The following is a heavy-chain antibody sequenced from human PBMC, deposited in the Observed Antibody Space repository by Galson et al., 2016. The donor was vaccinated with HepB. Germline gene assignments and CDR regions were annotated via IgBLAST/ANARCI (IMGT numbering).Heavy chain of an antibody. D-gene: IGHD2-2*01. CDR3: ARDGDSVVRPTAMTYTWFDP. V-gene: IGHV3-23*01. Sequence: SLRLSCAASGFTFSSYTMNWVRQTPGKGPEWVSSISGNGLSTYSADSVKGRFTISRDNSKNTLYLQMDSLRADDTAIYFCARDGDSVVRPTAMTYTWFDPWGQGTLVTVSS. J-gene: IGHJ5*02. CDR2: ISGNGLST. CDR1: GFTFSSYT.